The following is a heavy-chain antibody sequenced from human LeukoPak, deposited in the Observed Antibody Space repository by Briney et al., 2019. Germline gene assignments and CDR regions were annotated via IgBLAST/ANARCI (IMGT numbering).Heavy chain of an antibody. CDR3: AEVGENSGWTPYEGNYYYYMDV. J-gene: IGHJ6*03. CDR2: IRGSGGST. V-gene: IGHV3-23*01. CDR1: GFTFSRYG. Sequence: HAGGSLRLSCEASGFTFSRYGMSWVRQAPGKGLEWVSAIRGSGGSTYYADSVKGRFTISRDNSKNTLYLQMNSLRAEDTAVYYCAEVGENSGWTPYEGNYYYYMDVWGKGTTVTISS. D-gene: IGHD6-19*01.